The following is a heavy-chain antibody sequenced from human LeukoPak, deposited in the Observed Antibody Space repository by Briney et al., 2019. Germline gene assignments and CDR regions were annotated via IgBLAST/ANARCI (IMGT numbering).Heavy chain of an antibody. J-gene: IGHJ6*02. D-gene: IGHD2-2*01. V-gene: IGHV3-66*01. CDR3: ARDRERYCSSTSCYYYYGMDV. CDR2: IYSGGST. Sequence: GGSLRLSCAASGFTVSSNYMSWVRQAPGKGLEWVSVIYSGGSTYYAGSVKGRFTISRDNSKNTLYLQMNSLRAEDTAVYYCARDRERYCSSTSCYYYYGMDVWGQGTTVTVSS. CDR1: GFTVSSNY.